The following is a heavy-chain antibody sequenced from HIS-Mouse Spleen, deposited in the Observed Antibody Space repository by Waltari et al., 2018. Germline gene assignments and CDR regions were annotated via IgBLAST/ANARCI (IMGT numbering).Heavy chain of an antibody. V-gene: IGHV3-30*18. J-gene: IGHJ4*02. Sequence: QVQLVESGGGVVQPGRSRGLSWAAVGFTFSSYGMHWVRQAPGKGLEWVAVISYDGSNKYYADSVKGRFTISRDNSKNTLYLQMNSLRAEDTAVYYCAKDKHHAFDYWGQGTLVTVSS. CDR3: AKDKHHAFDY. CDR1: GFTFSSYG. CDR2: ISYDGSNK.